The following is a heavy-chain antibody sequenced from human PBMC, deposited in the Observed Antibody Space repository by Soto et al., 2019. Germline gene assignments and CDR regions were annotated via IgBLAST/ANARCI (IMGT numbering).Heavy chain of an antibody. CDR2: VYHTGRT. J-gene: IGHJ4*02. CDR1: GGSFKSGSYS. D-gene: IGHD3-3*01. V-gene: IGHV4-61*01. CDR3: ARDFAYFDS. Sequence: SETLSLTCTVSGGSFKSGSYSWSWIRQPPGKGLEWIGYVYHTGRTSYNPSLKSPVSISMDTSKNKVSLNLDSVTAADTAVYFCARDFAYFDSWGQGTLVIVSA.